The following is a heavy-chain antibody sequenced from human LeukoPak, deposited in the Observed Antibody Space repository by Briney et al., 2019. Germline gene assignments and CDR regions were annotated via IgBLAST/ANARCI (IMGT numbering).Heavy chain of an antibody. V-gene: IGHV1-69*05. CDR3: ARDGVTGGAFDI. CDR2: IIPIFGTA. CDR1: GGTFSSYA. Sequence: SVKVSCKASGGTFSSYAISWVRQAPGQGLEWMGGIIPIFGTANYAQKFQGRVTITTDESTSTAYMELSSLRSEDPAVYYCARDGVTGGAFDIWGQGTMVTVSS. J-gene: IGHJ3*02. D-gene: IGHD7-27*01.